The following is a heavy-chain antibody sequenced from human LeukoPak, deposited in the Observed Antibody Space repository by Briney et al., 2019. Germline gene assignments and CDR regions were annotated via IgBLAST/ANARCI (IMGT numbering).Heavy chain of an antibody. V-gene: IGHV3-23*01. D-gene: IGHD4-17*01. CDR3: ARDGGTTTDDY. J-gene: IGHJ4*02. CDR1: GFTFSSYA. CDR2: ISGSGGST. Sequence: GGSLRLSCAASGFTFSSYAMSWVRQAPGKGLEWVSAISGSGGSTYYADSVKGRFTISRDNAKNSLFLQMNSLRAEDTAVYYCARDGGTTTDDYWGQGTLVTVSS.